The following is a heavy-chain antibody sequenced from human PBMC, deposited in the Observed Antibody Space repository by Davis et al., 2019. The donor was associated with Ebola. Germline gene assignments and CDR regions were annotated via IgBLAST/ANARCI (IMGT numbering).Heavy chain of an antibody. Sequence: GESLKISCAASGFTFSNCGMHWVRQAPGKGLDWVAFIRYDGSDKFYVDSVKGRFTVSRDNSKNTLYLQMNSLRAEDTAVYYCAKVERGSWGQGTLVTVSS. CDR3: AKVERGS. CDR1: GFTFSNCG. J-gene: IGHJ4*02. D-gene: IGHD3-16*01. CDR2: IRYDGSDK. V-gene: IGHV3-30*02.